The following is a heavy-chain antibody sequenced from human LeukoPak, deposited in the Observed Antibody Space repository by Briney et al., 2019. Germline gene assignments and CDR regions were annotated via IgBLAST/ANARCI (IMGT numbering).Heavy chain of an antibody. J-gene: IGHJ3*02. CDR2: ISGSGGST. D-gene: IGHD3-22*01. CDR3: AKEQYYYDSSGYYSDAFDI. CDR1: GFTFSSYA. V-gene: IGHV3-23*01. Sequence: GGSLRLSCAASGFTFSSYAMSWVRQAPGKGLEWVSAISGSGGSTYYADSVKGRFTISRDNSKNTLYLQMNSLRAEDTAAYYCAKEQYYYDSSGYYSDAFDIWGQGTMVTVSS.